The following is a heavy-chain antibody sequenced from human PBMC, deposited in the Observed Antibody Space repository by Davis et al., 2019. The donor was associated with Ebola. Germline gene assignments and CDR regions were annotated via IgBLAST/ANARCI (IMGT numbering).Heavy chain of an antibody. V-gene: IGHV3-7*01. CDR3: AKAGSNFDY. D-gene: IGHD2-15*01. Sequence: GESLKISCAASGFTFSSYWMSWVRQAPGQGLEWVANIKQDGSEKYYVDSVKGRFTISRDNSKNTLYLQMNSLRAEDTAVYYCAKAGSNFDYWGQGTLVTVSS. CDR1: GFTFSSYW. J-gene: IGHJ4*02. CDR2: IKQDGSEK.